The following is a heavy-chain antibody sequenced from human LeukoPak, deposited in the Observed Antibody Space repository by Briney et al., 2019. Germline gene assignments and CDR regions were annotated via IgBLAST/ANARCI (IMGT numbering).Heavy chain of an antibody. CDR2: INPSGGST. V-gene: IGHV1-46*01. CDR3: ARSGEATLTYYYDSSGYWEYFQH. J-gene: IGHJ1*01. Sequence: GASVKVSCKASGYTFTSYYMHWVRQAPGQGLEWMGIINPSGGSTSYAQKFQGRVTMTRDTSMSTVYMELSSLRSEDTAVYYCARSGEATLTYYYDSSGYWEYFQHWGQGTLVTVSS. CDR1: GYTFTSYY. D-gene: IGHD3-22*01.